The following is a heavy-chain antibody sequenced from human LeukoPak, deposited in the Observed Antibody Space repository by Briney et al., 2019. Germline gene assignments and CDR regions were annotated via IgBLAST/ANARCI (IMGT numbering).Heavy chain of an antibody. Sequence: SETLSLTCAVYGGSFSGYYWSWIRQPPGKGLEWIGEIDHSGSTNYNPSLKSRVTISVDTSKNQFSLKLSSVTAADTAVYYCARGGYAYYFDYWGQGTLVTVSS. D-gene: IGHD5-12*01. CDR3: ARGGYAYYFDY. CDR2: IDHSGST. V-gene: IGHV4-34*01. CDR1: GGSFSGYY. J-gene: IGHJ4*02.